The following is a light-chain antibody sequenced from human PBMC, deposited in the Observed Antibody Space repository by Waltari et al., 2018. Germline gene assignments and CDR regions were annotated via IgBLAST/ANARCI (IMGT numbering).Light chain of an antibody. CDR1: QSISTN. J-gene: IGKJ1*01. Sequence: EKVMTQSPATLSVSPGERATLSCRASQSISTNLARYQQKPGQAPRLLIYGASTRATGIPARFSGSGSGTEFTLSISSLQSEDFAIYYCQQYNNWPRTFGQGTKVEIK. V-gene: IGKV3-15*01. CDR2: GAS. CDR3: QQYNNWPRT.